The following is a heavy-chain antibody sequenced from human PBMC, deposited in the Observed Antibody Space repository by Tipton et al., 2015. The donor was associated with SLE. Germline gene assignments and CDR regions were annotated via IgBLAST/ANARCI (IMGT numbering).Heavy chain of an antibody. CDR3: AKDRGDYGDY. D-gene: IGHD3-16*01. V-gene: IGHV3-23*01. Sequence: SLRLSCAASGFTFNSYWMSWVRQAPGKGLEWVSAISGSGGSTYYADSVKGRFTISRDNSKNTLYLQMNSLRAEDTAVYYCAKDRGDYGDYWGQGTLVTVSS. CDR1: GFTFNSYW. J-gene: IGHJ4*02. CDR2: ISGSGGST.